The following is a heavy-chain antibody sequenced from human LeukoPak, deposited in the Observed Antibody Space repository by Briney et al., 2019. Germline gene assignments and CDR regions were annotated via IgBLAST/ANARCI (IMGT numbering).Heavy chain of an antibody. D-gene: IGHD5-12*01. CDR3: AKYSGYDYKGAFDS. Sequence: PGRSLRLSCAASGFTFSSYAMHWVRQAPGKGLEWVAVISYDGSNKYYADSVKGRFTISRDNSKNTLYPQMNSLRAEDTAVYYCAKYSGYDYKGAFDSWGQGTLVTVSS. CDR1: GFTFSSYA. V-gene: IGHV3-30*07. CDR2: ISYDGSNK. J-gene: IGHJ4*02.